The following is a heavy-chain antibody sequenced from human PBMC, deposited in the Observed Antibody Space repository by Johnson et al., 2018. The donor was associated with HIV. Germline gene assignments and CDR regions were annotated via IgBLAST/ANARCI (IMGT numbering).Heavy chain of an antibody. D-gene: IGHD4-23*01. V-gene: IGHV3-13*01. CDR3: ARQTTVVSGDACDI. J-gene: IGHJ3*02. Sequence: VQLVESGGGVVQPGRSLRLSCAASGFTFSSYAMHWVRQAPGKGLEWVSAIGTAGYTYYPGSVQGRFTISRENAKNTLYLQMNSLRAGDTAVYYCARQTTVVSGDACDIWGQGTMVTVSS. CDR2: IGTAGYT. CDR1: GFTFSSYA.